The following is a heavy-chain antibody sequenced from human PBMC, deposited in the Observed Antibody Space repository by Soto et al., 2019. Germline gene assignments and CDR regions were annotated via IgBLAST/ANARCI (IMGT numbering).Heavy chain of an antibody. V-gene: IGHV2-5*01. J-gene: IGHJ4*02. CDR2: IYWNDDK. D-gene: IGHD3-16*01. Sequence: QITLKESGPTLVEPTQTLTLTCTYSGISLRTTGVGVGWMRQPPGKALEWLGIIYWNDDKRYSPSLKNRFTLTSDISKSQVVLTMTNMDPVETATYYCAHTWGLPFDYWGQGTLVIVSS. CDR1: GISLRTTGVG. CDR3: AHTWGLPFDY.